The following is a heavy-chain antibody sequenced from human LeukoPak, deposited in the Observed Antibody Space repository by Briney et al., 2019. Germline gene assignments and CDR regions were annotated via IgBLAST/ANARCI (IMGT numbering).Heavy chain of an antibody. J-gene: IGHJ4*02. D-gene: IGHD5-18*01. CDR2: ISGSGGST. Sequence: GVSLRLSCAASGFTLSSYAMSWVRQAPGKGLEWVSAISGSGGSTYYADSVKGRFTISRDNSKNTLYLQMNSLRAEDTAVYYCAKGGGYRSPFDYWGQGTLVTVSS. CDR3: AKGGGYRSPFDY. CDR1: GFTLSSYA. V-gene: IGHV3-23*01.